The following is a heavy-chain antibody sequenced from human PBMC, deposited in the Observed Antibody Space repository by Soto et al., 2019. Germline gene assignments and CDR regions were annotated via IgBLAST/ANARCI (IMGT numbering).Heavy chain of an antibody. CDR3: ARDILTGRMGMDV. D-gene: IGHD3-9*01. Sequence: SETLSLTCTVSGGFIISDYWIWIRQPPGQGLEWIGYIYYSGSTNYNPPLRSRVTISLDTSKKQFSLKLSSVTAADTAVYYCARDILTGRMGMDVWGQGTTVTVSS. V-gene: IGHV4-59*01. CDR2: IYYSGST. CDR1: GGFIISDY. J-gene: IGHJ6*02.